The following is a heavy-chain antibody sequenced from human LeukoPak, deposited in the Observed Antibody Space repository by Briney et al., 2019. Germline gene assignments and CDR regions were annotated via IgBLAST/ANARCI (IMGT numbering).Heavy chain of an antibody. CDR3: ARGSALGYCSSTSCYDYGMDV. CDR1: GFTFSSYG. D-gene: IGHD2-2*01. CDR2: IWYDGSNK. J-gene: IGHJ6*04. V-gene: IGHV3-33*01. Sequence: PGGSLRLSCAASGFTFSSYGMHWVRQAPGKGLEWVAVIWYDGSNKYYADSVKGRFTISRDNSKNTLYVQTNSLRAEDTAVYYCARGSALGYCSSTSCYDYGMDVWGKGTTVTVSS.